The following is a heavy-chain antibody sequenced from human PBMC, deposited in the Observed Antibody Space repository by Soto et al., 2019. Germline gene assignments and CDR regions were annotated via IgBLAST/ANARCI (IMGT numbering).Heavy chain of an antibody. J-gene: IGHJ4*02. CDR1: GFTFSSYA. D-gene: IGHD3-22*01. CDR3: AKDPLGVPHAVRGYYGY. CDR2: ISGSGGST. Sequence: EVQLLESGGGLVQPGGSLRLSCAASGFTFSSYAMSWVRQAPGKGLEWVSAISGSGGSTYYADSVKGRFTISRDNSKNTRYLQMNSLRAEDTAVYYCAKDPLGVPHAVRGYYGYWGQGTLVTVSS. V-gene: IGHV3-23*01.